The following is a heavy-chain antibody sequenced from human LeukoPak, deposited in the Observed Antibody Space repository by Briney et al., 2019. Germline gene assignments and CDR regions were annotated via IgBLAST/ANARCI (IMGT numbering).Heavy chain of an antibody. J-gene: IGHJ3*02. CDR1: GFTVSSNY. CDR2: NSGGST. CDR3: ASSSGWYGDALDI. Sequence: GGSLRLSCAASGFTVSSNYMSWVRQAPGKGLEWVSVNSGGSTYYADSVKGRFTISRHNSKNTLYLQMNSLRAEDTAVYYCASSSGWYGDALDIWGQGTMVTVSS. V-gene: IGHV3-53*04. D-gene: IGHD6-19*01.